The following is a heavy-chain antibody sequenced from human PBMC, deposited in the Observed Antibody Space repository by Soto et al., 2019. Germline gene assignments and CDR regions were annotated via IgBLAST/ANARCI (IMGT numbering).Heavy chain of an antibody. Sequence: EVQLVESGGGLVQPGGSLRLSCAASGFTFSSYWMHWVRQAPGKGLVWVSRINSDGSSTTYADSVKGRFTISRDNAKNTLYLQMYRLRAGDTAVYYCARVETISGTSWYSVFVYWGQGTRVTVSS. D-gene: IGHD2-2*01. J-gene: IGHJ4*02. V-gene: IGHV3-74*03. CDR3: ARVETISGTSWYSVFVY. CDR2: INSDGSST. CDR1: GFTFSSYW.